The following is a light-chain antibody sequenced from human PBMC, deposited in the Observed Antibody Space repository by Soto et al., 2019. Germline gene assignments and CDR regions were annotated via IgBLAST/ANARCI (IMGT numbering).Light chain of an antibody. CDR3: NSYAGSNNWV. J-gene: IGLJ3*02. CDR2: EVS. V-gene: IGLV2-8*01. Sequence: QSALTQPASVSGSPGQSITISCTGTSSDVGGYNYVSWYQQPPGKAPKLMIYEVSKRPSGVPDRFSGSKSGNTASLTVSGLQAEDEADYYCNSYAGSNNWVFGGGTKVTVL. CDR1: SSDVGGYNY.